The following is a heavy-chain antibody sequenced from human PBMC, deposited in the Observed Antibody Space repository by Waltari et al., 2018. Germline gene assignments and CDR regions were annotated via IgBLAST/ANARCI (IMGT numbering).Heavy chain of an antibody. V-gene: IGHV3-30-3*01. Sequence: QVQLVESGGGVVQPGRSLRLSCAASGLSSSDSINWVRQAPGKGLEWVAVILSDGTNKYYADSVKGRFTVSRDNSNNTLDLQMNSLRDDDTAVYFCARSPNRRYLDYWGQGTMVTVSS. CDR2: ILSDGTNK. D-gene: IGHD2-2*02. J-gene: IGHJ4*02. CDR3: ARSPNRRYLDY. CDR1: GLSSSDS.